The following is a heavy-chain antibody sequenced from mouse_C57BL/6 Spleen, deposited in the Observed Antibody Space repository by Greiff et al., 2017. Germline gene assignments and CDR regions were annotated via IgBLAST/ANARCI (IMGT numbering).Heavy chain of an antibody. J-gene: IGHJ3*01. CDR1: GFTFSDYG. V-gene: IGHV5-17*01. CDR2: ISSGSSTI. CDR3: ARPGDSGWIAY. Sequence: EVKLQESGGGLVKPGGSLKLSCAASGFTFSDYGMHWVRQAPEKGLEWVAYISSGSSTIYYADTVKGRFTISRDNAKNTLFLQLTSLRSEDTAMYYCARPGDSGWIAYWGQGTLVTVSA.